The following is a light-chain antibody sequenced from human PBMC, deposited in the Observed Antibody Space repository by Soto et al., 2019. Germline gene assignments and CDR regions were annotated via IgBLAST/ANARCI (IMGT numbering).Light chain of an antibody. CDR3: QQRSNWPPSIS. Sequence: EIVLTQSPATLSLSPGERATLSCRASQSVSSYLAWYQQKPGQAPRLPIYDASNRATGIPARFSGSGSGTDFTLTISNLEPEDFAVYYCQQRSNWPPSISFGQGTRLEIK. CDR1: QSVSSY. CDR2: DAS. V-gene: IGKV3-11*01. J-gene: IGKJ5*01.